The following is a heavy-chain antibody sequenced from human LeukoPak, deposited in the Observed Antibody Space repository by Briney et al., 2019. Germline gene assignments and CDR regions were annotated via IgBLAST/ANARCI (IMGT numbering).Heavy chain of an antibody. CDR1: GGSVSSSSYY. Sequence: SETLSLTCTVSGGSVSSSSYYWGWIRQPPGKGLEWIGSIYYSGSTYYNPSLKSRVTISVDTSKNQVSLKLSSVTAADTAVYYCAREGFSGSQPFDYWGQGTLVTVSS. J-gene: IGHJ4*02. D-gene: IGHD1-26*01. V-gene: IGHV4-39*07. CDR3: AREGFSGSQPFDY. CDR2: IYYSGST.